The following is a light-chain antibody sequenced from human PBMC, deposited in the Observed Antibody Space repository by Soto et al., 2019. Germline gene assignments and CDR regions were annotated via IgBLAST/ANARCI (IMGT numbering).Light chain of an antibody. CDR2: GAS. CDR3: QQYDNSLT. J-gene: IGKJ5*01. Sequence: EIVLTQSPGTLSLSPGETATLSCRASQSVSSNNLAWSHQKPGQTPRLLIYGASSMATGIPDRFSGSGSVTGFTLTSSGVEPEDFAVYYCQQYDNSLTFGQGTRLEIE. V-gene: IGKV3-20*01. CDR1: QSVSSNN.